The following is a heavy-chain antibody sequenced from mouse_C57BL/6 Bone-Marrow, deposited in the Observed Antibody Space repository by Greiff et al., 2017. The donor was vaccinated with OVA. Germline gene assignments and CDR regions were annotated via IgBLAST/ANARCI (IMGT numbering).Heavy chain of an antibody. Sequence: QVQLQQPGAELVRPGTSVKLSCKASGYTFTSYWMHWVKQRPGQGLEWIGVIDPSDSYTNYTQKFKGKATLTVDTSSSTAYMQLSSLTSEDSAVYYCARNGYSWFAYWGQGTLVTVSA. CDR2: IDPSDSYT. CDR1: GYTFTSYW. D-gene: IGHD2-3*01. V-gene: IGHV1-59*01. CDR3: ARNGYSWFAY. J-gene: IGHJ3*01.